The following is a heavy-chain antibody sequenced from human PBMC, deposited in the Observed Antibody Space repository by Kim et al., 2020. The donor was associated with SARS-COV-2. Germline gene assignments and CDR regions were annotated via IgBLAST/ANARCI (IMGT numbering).Heavy chain of an antibody. CDR3: VRFSGRSTFYY. J-gene: IGHJ4*02. D-gene: IGHD1-26*01. V-gene: IGHV3-48*03. CDR1: GFIFSYDA. CDR2: INDDGDTT. Sequence: GGSLRLSCVASGFIFSYDAMTWVRQAPGKGLEWISYINDDGDTTYYADSVKGRFTISRDNARNSVYLQMISLRAEDTAVYYCVRFSGRSTFYYWGQGALVTVSS.